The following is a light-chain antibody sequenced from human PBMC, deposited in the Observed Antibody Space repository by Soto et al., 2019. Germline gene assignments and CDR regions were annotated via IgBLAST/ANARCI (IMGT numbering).Light chain of an antibody. V-gene: IGKV1-6*01. J-gene: IGKJ2*03. CDR1: QAIRND. CDR3: LHDALFPYS. Sequence: AIQMTQSLSSLSASVGDTVTFTCRASQAIRNDLGWFQQRPGKPPKLLIYGISILQTGVPSRFSGSGSGTDFTLTISGLQPEDFATYYCLHDALFPYSFGQGTRLEI. CDR2: GIS.